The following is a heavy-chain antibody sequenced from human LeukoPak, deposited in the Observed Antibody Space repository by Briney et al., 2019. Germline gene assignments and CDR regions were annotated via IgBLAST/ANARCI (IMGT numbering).Heavy chain of an antibody. V-gene: IGHV3-74*01. CDR1: GFTFSSYW. D-gene: IGHD5-18*01. Sequence: GGSLRLSCAASGFTFSSYWMHWVRQAPGKGLVWVSRINTDGSDTAYADSVKGRFTVSRDNAKNTLYLQMNSLRAEDTAVYYCARGGSSRYSFGFGWGQGTLVTVSS. CDR2: INTDGSDT. CDR3: ARGGSSRYSFGFG. J-gene: IGHJ1*01.